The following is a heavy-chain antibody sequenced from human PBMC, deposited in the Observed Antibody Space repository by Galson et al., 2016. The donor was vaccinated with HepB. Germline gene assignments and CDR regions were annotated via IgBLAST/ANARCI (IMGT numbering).Heavy chain of an antibody. J-gene: IGHJ3*02. V-gene: IGHV6-1*01. Sequence: CAISGDSVSSNSAAWNWIRQSPSRGLELLGRTYYNSKWYNDYAASVKSRITINPDTSKNQFSLQLNSVTPEDTAVYYCARLYWGLRAFDIWGQGTMVTVSS. CDR2: TYYNSKWYN. CDR1: GDSVSSNSAA. D-gene: IGHD2-8*02. CDR3: ARLYWGLRAFDI.